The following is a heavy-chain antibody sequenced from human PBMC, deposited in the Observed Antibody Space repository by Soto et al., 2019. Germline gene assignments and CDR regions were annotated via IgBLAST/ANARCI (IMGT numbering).Heavy chain of an antibody. J-gene: IGHJ2*01. D-gene: IGHD6-6*01. CDR3: ARGGGIAARPSGWYFDL. CDR1: GFTFSSYA. Sequence: LRLSCAASGFTFSSYAMHWVRQAPGKGLEWVAVISYDGSNKYYADSVKGRFSISRDNSKNTLYLQMNSLRAEDTAVYYCARGGGIAARPSGWYFDLWGRGTLVTVSS. V-gene: IGHV3-30-3*01. CDR2: ISYDGSNK.